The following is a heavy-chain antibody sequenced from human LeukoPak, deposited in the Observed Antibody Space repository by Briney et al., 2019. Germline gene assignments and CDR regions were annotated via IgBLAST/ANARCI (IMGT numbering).Heavy chain of an antibody. CDR3: ARYREGYNYVPHALDI. Sequence: SETLSLTCTVAGASVSSTDYFWNWIRQPSGKGLEWSGRIYASGNTDYKPSLNSRLTMSLDTSKNQFCRHMKSVTAADSAVYFCARYREGYNYVPHALDIWGQGTVVTVSS. CDR1: GASVSSTDYF. CDR2: IYASGNT. J-gene: IGHJ3*02. D-gene: IGHD5-24*01. V-gene: IGHV4-61*02.